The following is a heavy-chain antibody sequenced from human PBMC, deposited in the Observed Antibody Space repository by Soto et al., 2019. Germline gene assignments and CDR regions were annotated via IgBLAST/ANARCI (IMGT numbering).Heavy chain of an antibody. V-gene: IGHV4-39*01. CDR1: GGSISSSSYY. J-gene: IGHJ5*02. CDR2: IYYSGST. D-gene: IGHD2-21*01. CDR3: ARLGAYYHSLDP. Sequence: SETLSLTCTVSGGSISSSSYYWGWIRQPPGKGLEWIGSIYYSGSTYYNPSLKSRVTISVDTSKNQFSLKLSSVTAADTAVYYCARLGAYYHSLDPWGPGILVTV.